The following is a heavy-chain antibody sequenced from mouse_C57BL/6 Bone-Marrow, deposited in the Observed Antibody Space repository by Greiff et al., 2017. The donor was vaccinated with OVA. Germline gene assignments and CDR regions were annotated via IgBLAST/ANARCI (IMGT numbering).Heavy chain of an antibody. CDR2: INPYNGGT. D-gene: IGHD2-3*01. CDR3: ARDGYYGEFAY. J-gene: IGHJ3*01. V-gene: IGHV1-19*01. Sequence: VQLQQSGPVLVKPGASVKMSCKASGYTFTDYYMNWVKQSHGKSLEWIGDINPYNGGTSYNQKFKGKATLTVDKSASTAYMELNSLTSEDSAVYYCARDGYYGEFAYWGQGTRVTVSA. CDR1: GYTFTDYY.